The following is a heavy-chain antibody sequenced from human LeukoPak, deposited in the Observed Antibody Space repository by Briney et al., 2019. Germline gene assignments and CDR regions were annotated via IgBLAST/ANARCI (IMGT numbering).Heavy chain of an antibody. Sequence: PGRSLRLSCAASGFTFSRFPMRWVRQAPGKGLEWVALISSDGSDKKYADSVKGRFTMSRDNSMNTLYLQMHSLRVEDTAVYYCARDYPADHWGQGTLVTVSS. CDR2: ISSDGSDK. J-gene: IGHJ4*02. V-gene: IGHV3-30-3*01. CDR3: ARDYPADH. CDR1: GFTFSRFP.